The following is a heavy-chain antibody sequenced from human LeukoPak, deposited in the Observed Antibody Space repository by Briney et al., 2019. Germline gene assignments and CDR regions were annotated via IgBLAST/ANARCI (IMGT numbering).Heavy chain of an antibody. CDR3: ARLGDDIVVVFDY. Sequence: SETLSLTCTVSGGSISSSSYYWGWIRQPPGKGLEWIGSIYYSGSTYYNPSLKSRVTISVDTSKNQFSLKLCSVTAADTAVYYCARLGDDIVVVFDYWGQGTLVTVSS. CDR1: GGSISSSSYY. D-gene: IGHD2-2*01. CDR2: IYYSGST. J-gene: IGHJ4*02. V-gene: IGHV4-39*07.